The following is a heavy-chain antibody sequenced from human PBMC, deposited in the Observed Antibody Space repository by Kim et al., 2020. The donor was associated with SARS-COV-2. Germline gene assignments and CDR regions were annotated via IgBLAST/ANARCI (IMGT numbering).Heavy chain of an antibody. CDR2: IYYSGST. CDR1: GGSISSSSYY. Sequence: SETLSLTCTVSGGSISSSSYYWGWIRQPPGKGLEWIGSIYYSGSTYYNPSLKSRVTISVDTSKNQFSLKLSSVTAADTAVYYCARRPGVSNSLFDYWGQGTLVTVSS. D-gene: IGHD6-13*01. V-gene: IGHV4-39*01. CDR3: ARRPGVSNSLFDY. J-gene: IGHJ4*02.